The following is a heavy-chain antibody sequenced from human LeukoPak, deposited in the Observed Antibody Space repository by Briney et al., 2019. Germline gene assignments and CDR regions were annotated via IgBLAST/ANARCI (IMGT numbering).Heavy chain of an antibody. V-gene: IGHV4-4*02. CDR2: IYHSGST. D-gene: IGHD6-13*01. J-gene: IGHJ5*02. CDR3: ARYYSSSWPRVGWFDP. CDR1: GGSISSSNW. Sequence: PSETLSLTCAVSGGSISSSNWWSWVRQPPGKGLEWIGEIYHSGSTNYNPSLKSRVTISVDKSKNQFSLKLSSVTAADTAVYYCARYYSSSWPRVGWFDPWGQGTLVTVSS.